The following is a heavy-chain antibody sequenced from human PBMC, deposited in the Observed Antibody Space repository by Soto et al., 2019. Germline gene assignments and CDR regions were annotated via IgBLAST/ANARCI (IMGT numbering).Heavy chain of an antibody. CDR2: ISYDGSNK. Sequence: QVQLVESGGGVVQPGRSLRLSCAASGFTFSSYAMHWVRQAAGKGLEWVAVISYDGSNKYYADSVKGRFTISRDNSKNTLYLLMNCLRAWYMSIYYCLTAGSVTSLDYWGQGSLVTVSS. V-gene: IGHV3-30-3*01. J-gene: IGHJ4*02. D-gene: IGHD4-4*01. CDR3: LTAGSVTSLDY. CDR1: GFTFSSYA.